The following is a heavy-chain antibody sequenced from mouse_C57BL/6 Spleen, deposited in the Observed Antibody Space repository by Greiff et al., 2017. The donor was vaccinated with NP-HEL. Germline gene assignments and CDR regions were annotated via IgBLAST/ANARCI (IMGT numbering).Heavy chain of an antibody. CDR1: GYTFTDYE. Sequence: VQLQQSGAELVRPGASVTLSCKASGYTFTDYEMHWVKQTPVHGLEWIGAIDPETGGTAYNQKFKGKAILTADKSSSTAYMELRSLTSEDSAVYYCTRGGHYYGSSDHYFDYWGQGTTLTVSS. D-gene: IGHD1-1*01. V-gene: IGHV1-15*01. CDR3: TRGGHYYGSSDHYFDY. CDR2: IDPETGGT. J-gene: IGHJ2*01.